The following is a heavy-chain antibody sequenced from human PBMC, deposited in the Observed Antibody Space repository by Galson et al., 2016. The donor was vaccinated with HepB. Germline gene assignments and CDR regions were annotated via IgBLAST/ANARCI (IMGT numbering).Heavy chain of an antibody. J-gene: IGHJ6*03. CDR2: ISYDGSNK. CDR3: AKDSSYDYVYYYYYFMDV. CDR1: GFTFSSYG. V-gene: IGHV3-30*18. Sequence: SLRLSCAASGFTFSSYGMHWVRQAPGKGLEWVAVISYDGSNKYYADSVKGRFTISRDNSKNTLYLQMNSLRAEDTAVYYCAKDSSYDYVYYYYYFMDVWGKGTTVTVSS. D-gene: IGHD3-16*01.